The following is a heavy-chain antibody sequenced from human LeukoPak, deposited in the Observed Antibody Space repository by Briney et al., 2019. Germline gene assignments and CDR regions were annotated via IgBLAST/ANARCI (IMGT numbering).Heavy chain of an antibody. CDR2: IYTSGGT. CDR1: GGSISSGSYY. J-gene: IGHJ3*02. Sequence: PSETLSLTCTVFGGSISSGSYYWSWIRQPAGKGLEWIGRIYTSGGTNYNPSLKSRVTISVDTSKNQFSLKLSSVTAADTAVYYCARDSVLRFLEWDAFDIWGQGTMVTVSS. V-gene: IGHV4-61*02. D-gene: IGHD3-3*01. CDR3: ARDSVLRFLEWDAFDI.